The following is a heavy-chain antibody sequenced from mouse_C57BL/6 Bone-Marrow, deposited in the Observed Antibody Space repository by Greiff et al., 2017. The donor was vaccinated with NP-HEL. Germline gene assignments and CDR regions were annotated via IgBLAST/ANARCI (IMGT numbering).Heavy chain of an antibody. V-gene: IGHV1-74*01. CDR3: AIKPLFITIKYYFDY. D-gene: IGHD1-1*02. Sequence: QVQLQQPGAELVKPGASVTVSCKASGYTFTSYWMHWVKQRPGQGLEWIGRIHPSDSDTTYNQKFKGKATLTVDKSSSTAYMQLSSLTSEDSAVYYCAIKPLFITIKYYFDYWGQGTTLTVSS. J-gene: IGHJ2*01. CDR2: IHPSDSDT. CDR1: GYTFTSYW.